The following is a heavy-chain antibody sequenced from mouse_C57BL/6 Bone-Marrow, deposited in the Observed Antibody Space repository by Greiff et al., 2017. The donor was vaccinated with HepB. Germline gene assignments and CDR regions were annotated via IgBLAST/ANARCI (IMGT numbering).Heavy chain of an antibody. V-gene: IGHV14-3*01. CDR1: GFNIKNTY. CDR2: IDPANGNT. Sequence: DVQLVESVAELVRPGASVKLSCTASGFNIKNTYMHWVKQRPEQGLEWIGRIDPANGNTKYAPKFQGKATITADTSSNTAYLQLSSLTSEDTAIYYCARLIYYYGSSSSYWGQGTTLTVSS. J-gene: IGHJ2*01. CDR3: ARLIYYYGSSSSY. D-gene: IGHD1-1*01.